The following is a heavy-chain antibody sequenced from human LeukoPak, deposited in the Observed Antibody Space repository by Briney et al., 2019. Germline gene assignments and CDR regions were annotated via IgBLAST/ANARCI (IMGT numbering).Heavy chain of an antibody. CDR2: ISWNSGSI. Sequence: GGSLRLSCAASGFTFDDYAMHWVRQAPGKGLEWVSGISWNSGSIGYADSVKGRFTISRDNSKNTLYLQMNSLRAEDTAVYYCARVHGSGSYYSTYGMDVWGQGTTVTVSS. CDR1: GFTFDDYA. D-gene: IGHD3-10*01. J-gene: IGHJ6*02. V-gene: IGHV3-9*01. CDR3: ARVHGSGSYYSTYGMDV.